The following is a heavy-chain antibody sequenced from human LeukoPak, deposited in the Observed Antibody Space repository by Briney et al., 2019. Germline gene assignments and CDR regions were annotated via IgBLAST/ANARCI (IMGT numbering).Heavy chain of an antibody. CDR2: ISAYNGNT. CDR3: ARDGGDPYGDYEY. Sequence: AAVKVSCRASGYTFTSYGISWMRQAPGQGREGMGWISAYNGNTNYAQKLQGRVTMTTDTSTSTAYMELRSLRSDDTAVYSCARDGGDPYGDYEYWGQGTLVTVSS. V-gene: IGHV1-18*01. D-gene: IGHD4-17*01. CDR1: GYTFTSYG. J-gene: IGHJ4*02.